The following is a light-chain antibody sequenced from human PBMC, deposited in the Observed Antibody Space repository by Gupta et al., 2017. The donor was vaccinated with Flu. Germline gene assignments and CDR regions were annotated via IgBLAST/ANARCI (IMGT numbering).Light chain of an antibody. CDR1: QSFSTW. Sequence: PSTLSASVGDRVTITCQASQSFSTWLAWYQQKPGKAPKLLIYQASTVESGVPSRFSGSGSGTEFTLTISSLQPDDFATYYCQHDSNFPWTFGQGTKVEIK. CDR3: QHDSNFPWT. CDR2: QAS. J-gene: IGKJ1*01. V-gene: IGKV1-5*03.